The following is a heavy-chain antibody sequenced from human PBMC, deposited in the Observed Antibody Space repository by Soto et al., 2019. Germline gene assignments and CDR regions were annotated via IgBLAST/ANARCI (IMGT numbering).Heavy chain of an antibody. CDR1: GYTFTSYG. D-gene: IGHD2-15*01. CDR3: ARAAREAVFRGAFNY. CDR2: ISGYNANT. V-gene: IGHV1-18*01. J-gene: IGHJ4*02. Sequence: QVQLVQSGAEVKKPGASVKVSCKASGYTFTSYGISWVRQAPGQGLAWMGWISGYNANTNYAQKLQARVTMTTDTSTNTAYMELRSLRSDDTAVYFCARAAREAVFRGAFNYWGQGTLVTVSS.